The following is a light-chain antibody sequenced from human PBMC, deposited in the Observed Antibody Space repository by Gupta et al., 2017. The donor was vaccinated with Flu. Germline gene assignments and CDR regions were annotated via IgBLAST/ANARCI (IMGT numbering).Light chain of an antibody. J-gene: IGKJ1*01. Sequence: EIVLAQSLATLSVSPGERATLSCRASQSVSTKLAWYQQKPGQVPRLLIYDASTRDTGIPSRFSGSGSGTEFTLTISSLQSEDFAVYYCQQENNWPRTFGQGTKVEIK. CDR2: DAS. CDR3: QQENNWPRT. V-gene: IGKV3-15*01. CDR1: QSVSTK.